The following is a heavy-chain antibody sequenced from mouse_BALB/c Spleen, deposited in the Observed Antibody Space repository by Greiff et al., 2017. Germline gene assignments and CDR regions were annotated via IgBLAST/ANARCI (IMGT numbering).Heavy chain of an antibody. CDR2: IRNKANGYTT. J-gene: IGHJ3*01. D-gene: IGHD1-1*01. CDR3: ARNGDYYGSSYPFAY. CDR1: GFTFTDYY. Sequence: EVKLEESGGGLVQPGGSLRLSCATSGFTFTDYYMSWVRQPPGKALEWLGFIRNKANGYTTEYSASVKGRFTISRDNSQSILYLQMNTLRAEDSATYYCARNGDYYGSSYPFAYWGQGTLVTVSA. V-gene: IGHV7-3*02.